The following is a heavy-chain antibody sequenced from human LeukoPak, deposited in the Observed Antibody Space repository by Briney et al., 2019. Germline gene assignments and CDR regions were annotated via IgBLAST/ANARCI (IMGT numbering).Heavy chain of an antibody. V-gene: IGHV3-30*03. D-gene: IGHD4-23*01. CDR3: ARDRPAATVVTTGDAFDI. Sequence: GGSLRLSCVASGFPFNTYAMTWVRQAPGKGLEWVAVISYDGSNKYYADSVKGRFTISRDNSKNTLYLQMNSLRAEDTAVYYCARDRPAATVVTTGDAFDIWGQGTMVTVSS. CDR1: GFPFNTYA. J-gene: IGHJ3*02. CDR2: ISYDGSNK.